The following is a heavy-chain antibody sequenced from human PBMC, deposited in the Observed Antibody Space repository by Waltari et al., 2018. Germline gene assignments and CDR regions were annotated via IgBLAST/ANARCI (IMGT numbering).Heavy chain of an antibody. CDR3: AREEAYTIFGVVSDAFDI. CDR1: GDSISSGDYY. V-gene: IGHV4-30-4*08. D-gene: IGHD3-3*01. J-gene: IGHJ3*02. CDR2: IYYSGST. Sequence: QVQLQESGPGLVKPSQTLSLTCPVSGDSISSGDYYWSWIRQPPGKGLECIGYIYYSGSTYYNPSLKSRVTISVDTSKNQFSLKLSSVTAADTAVYYCAREEAYTIFGVVSDAFDIWGQGTMVTVSS.